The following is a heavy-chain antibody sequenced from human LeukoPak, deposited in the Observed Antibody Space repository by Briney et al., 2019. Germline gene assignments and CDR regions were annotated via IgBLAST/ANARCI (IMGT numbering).Heavy chain of an antibody. D-gene: IGHD3-10*01. CDR2: IIPILGIA. Sequence: SVRVSCKASGGTFSSYAISWVRQAPGQGLEWMGRIIPILGIANYAQKFQGRVTITADKSTSTAYMELSSLRSEDTAVYYCAAVHTMVRGVIDPVDYWGQGTLVTVSS. J-gene: IGHJ4*02. CDR3: AAVHTMVRGVIDPVDY. V-gene: IGHV1-69*04. CDR1: GGTFSSYA.